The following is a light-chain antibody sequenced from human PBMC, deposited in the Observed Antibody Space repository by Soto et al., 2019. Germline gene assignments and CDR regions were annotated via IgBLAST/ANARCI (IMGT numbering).Light chain of an antibody. CDR1: SGHSNYA. CDR3: QTWDTDIPV. CDR2: VNSEGGH. J-gene: IGLJ3*02. Sequence: QPVLTQSPSASASLGASVKLTCTLSSGHSNYAIAWHQQEPEKGPRYLMKVNSEGGHAKGGGIPARFSGSSSGADRYLTISNLQPEDEADYYCQTWDTDIPVFGGGTKLTVL. V-gene: IGLV4-69*01.